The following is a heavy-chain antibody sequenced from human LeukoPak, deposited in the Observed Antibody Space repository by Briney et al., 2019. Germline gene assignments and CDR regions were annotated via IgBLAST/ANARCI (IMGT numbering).Heavy chain of an antibody. CDR3: ARDRTPLLWFRELWGYYYYYGMDV. CDR2: ISAYNGNT. D-gene: IGHD3-10*01. J-gene: IGHJ6*02. CDR1: GYTFTSYG. Sequence: GASVTVSCKASGYTFTSYGISWVRQAPGQGLEWMGWISAYNGNTNYAQKLQGRVTMTTDTSTSTAYMELRSLRSDDTAVYYCARDRTPLLWFRELWGYYYYYGMDVWGQGTTVTVSS. V-gene: IGHV1-18*01.